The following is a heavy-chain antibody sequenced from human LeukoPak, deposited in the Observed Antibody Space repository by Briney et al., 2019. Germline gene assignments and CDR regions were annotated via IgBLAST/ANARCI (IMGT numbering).Heavy chain of an antibody. CDR2: ISGSGGST. Sequence: PGGSLRLSCAASGFTFSSYAMSRVRQAPGKGLEWVSAISGSGGSTYYADSVKGRFTISRDNSKNTLYLQMNSLRAEDTAVYYCAKGGYDSRGYHYADYWGQGTLVTVSS. V-gene: IGHV3-23*01. D-gene: IGHD3-22*01. CDR3: AKGGYDSRGYHYADY. CDR1: GFTFSSYA. J-gene: IGHJ4*02.